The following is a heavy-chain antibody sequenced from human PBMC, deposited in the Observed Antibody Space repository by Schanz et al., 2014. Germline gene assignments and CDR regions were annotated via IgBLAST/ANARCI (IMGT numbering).Heavy chain of an antibody. CDR1: GGTFSSFG. V-gene: IGHV1-46*01. CDR2: INSSGGGT. Sequence: QLQLVQSGAEVKKPGSSVKVSCKASGGTFSSFGINWVRQAPGQGLEWMGYINSSGGGTSYAQKFQDRLTMTRDASTSTAYMELSSLRSEDTAVYYCARGYGDSPTDFWGQGTLVTVSS. D-gene: IGHD4-17*01. J-gene: IGHJ4*02. CDR3: ARGYGDSPTDF.